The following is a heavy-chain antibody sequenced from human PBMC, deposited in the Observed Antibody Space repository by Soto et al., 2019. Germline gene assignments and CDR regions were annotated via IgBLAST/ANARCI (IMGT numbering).Heavy chain of an antibody. D-gene: IGHD3-16*01. CDR2: ITNDGSTT. V-gene: IGHV3-74*01. CDR3: ARDPDGGGGTADY. CDR1: GFTLRKFW. J-gene: IGHJ4*02. Sequence: EVQLVESGGGLVQPGGSLRLSCVASGFTLRKFWMHWFRQAPGQGPVWVSRITNDGSTTYYADSVEDRFTISRDNAKNQLYLQMNSLGVADTAVYYCARDPDGGGGTADYWGQGTLVTVSP.